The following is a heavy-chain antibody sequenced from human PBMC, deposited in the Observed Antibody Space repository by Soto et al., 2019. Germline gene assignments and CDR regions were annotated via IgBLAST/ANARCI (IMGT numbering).Heavy chain of an antibody. CDR1: GDSISNSRW. V-gene: IGHV4-4*02. CDR2: IFHSGDT. D-gene: IGHD6-19*01. Sequence: QVQLQESGPGLVKPSGTLSLTCAVSGDSISNSRWWTWVRQPPGKGLEWIGDIFHSGDTNYNPSLKSRVFISVDKSHIQSSLTVSSVTAADTAVYYCAYSTGWYRHDVWGQGTLVTVSS. CDR3: AYSTGWYRHDV. J-gene: IGHJ3*01.